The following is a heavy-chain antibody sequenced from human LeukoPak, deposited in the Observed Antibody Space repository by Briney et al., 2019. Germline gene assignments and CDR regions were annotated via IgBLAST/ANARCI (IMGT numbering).Heavy chain of an antibody. J-gene: IGHJ4*02. CDR1: GDSISSYY. V-gene: IGHV4-39*01. CDR3: ARQPTAPDY. CDR2: VYYSGNA. D-gene: IGHD4-11*01. Sequence: SETLSLNCTGSGDSISSYYWGWISQPPGKGLQWIGSVYYSGNAYHNPSLKSRVSISVDTSKNQFSLKLSSVTAADTAVYYCARQPTAPDYWGQGTLVTVSS.